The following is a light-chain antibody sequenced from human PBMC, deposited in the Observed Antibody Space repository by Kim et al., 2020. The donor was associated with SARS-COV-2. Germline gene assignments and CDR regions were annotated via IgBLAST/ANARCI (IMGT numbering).Light chain of an antibody. Sequence: KTVTISCTGSSGSIATNYVQWDQQRPGSAPTTVIYEDNQSPSGVPDRFSGSIDRSANSASLTISGLKTEDEADYYCQSYDSSNHVVFGGGTQLTVL. J-gene: IGLJ2*01. V-gene: IGLV6-57*02. CDR3: QSYDSSNHVV. CDR1: SGSIATNY. CDR2: EDN.